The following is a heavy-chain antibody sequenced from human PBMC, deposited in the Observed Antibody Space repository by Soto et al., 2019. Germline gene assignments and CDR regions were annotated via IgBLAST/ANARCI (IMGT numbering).Heavy chain of an antibody. D-gene: IGHD3-10*01. J-gene: IGHJ4*02. Sequence: GGSLRLSCAASGFSFSSYWMSWVRQAPGKGLEWVANIKEDGSEKNYVDSVKGQFTISRDNAKNSLYLQMNSLRAEDTAVYYCARERYYYGSGDYWGQGTLVTVSS. CDR3: ARERYYYGSGDY. CDR1: GFSFSSYW. V-gene: IGHV3-7*01. CDR2: IKEDGSEK.